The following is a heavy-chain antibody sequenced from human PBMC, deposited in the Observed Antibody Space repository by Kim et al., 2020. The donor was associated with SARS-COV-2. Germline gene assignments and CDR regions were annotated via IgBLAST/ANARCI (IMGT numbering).Heavy chain of an antibody. J-gene: IGHJ6*02. V-gene: IGHV1-18*01. D-gene: IGHD2-21*02. CDR3: ASGGRGDRFYNGMDV. CDR1: GYTFAAYG. CDR2: IGAYNGMS. Sequence: ASVKVSCKASGYTFAAYGISWVRQARGQGLQWMGGIGAYNGMSDYGQTFHGRITMTTDISSSTAYLEVRSLRSDDTAIYFCASGGRGDRFYNGMDVWGQGAADIVS.